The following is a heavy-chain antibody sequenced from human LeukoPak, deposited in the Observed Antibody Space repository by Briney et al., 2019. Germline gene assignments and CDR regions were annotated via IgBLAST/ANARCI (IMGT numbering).Heavy chain of an antibody. CDR3: ARDAVVYYDSSGYYPD. V-gene: IGHV1-69*01. D-gene: IGHD3-22*01. CDR1: GGTFSSYA. CDR2: IIPIFGTA. Sequence: GPQVKVSCKASGGTFSSYAISWVRQAPGQGLEWMGGIIPIFGTANYAQKFQGRVTITADESTSTAYMELSSLRSEDTAVYYCARDAVVYYDSSGYYPDWGQGTLVTVSS. J-gene: IGHJ4*02.